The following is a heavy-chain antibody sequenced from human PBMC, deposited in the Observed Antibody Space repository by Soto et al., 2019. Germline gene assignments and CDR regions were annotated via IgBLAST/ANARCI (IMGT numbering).Heavy chain of an antibody. V-gene: IGHV3-30-3*01. D-gene: IGHD3-16*02. CDR3: ARDLYRS. CDR2: ISYDGSNK. CDR1: GFTFSSYA. Sequence: GGSLRLSCAASGFTFSSYAMHWVRQAPGKGLEWVAVISYDGSNKYYADSVKGRFTISRDNSKNTLYLQMNSLRAEDTAVYYYARDLYRSWGQGTTVTVSS. J-gene: IGHJ6*02.